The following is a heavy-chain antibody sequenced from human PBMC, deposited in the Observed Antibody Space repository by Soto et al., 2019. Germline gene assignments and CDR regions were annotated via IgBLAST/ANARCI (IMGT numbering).Heavy chain of an antibody. D-gene: IGHD3-3*01. J-gene: IGHJ6*02. CDR2: IIPIFGTA. V-gene: IGHV1-69*06. CDR1: GGTFSSYA. CDR3: AQVPYYDFWSGYYLPEFYYYYYGMDV. Sequence: ASVKVSCKASGGTFSSYAISWVRQAPGQGLEWMGGIIPIFGTANYAQKFQGRVTIIADKSTSTAYMELSSLRSEDTAVYYCAQVPYYDFWSGYYLPEFYYYYYGMDVWGQGTTVTVS.